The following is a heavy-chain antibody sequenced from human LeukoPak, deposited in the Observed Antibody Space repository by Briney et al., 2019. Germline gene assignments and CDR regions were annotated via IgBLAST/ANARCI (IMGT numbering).Heavy chain of an antibody. D-gene: IGHD2-15*01. V-gene: IGHV4-38-2*02. J-gene: IGHJ3*02. CDR3: AREGGGYCSGGGCYSGASDI. CDR2: FYHSGNT. CDR1: GGSINGYY. Sequence: PSETLSLTCTVSGGSINGYYWSWIRQPPGKELEWIGSFYHSGNTYYNPSLKSRVTISVDTSKNQFSLKLSSVTAADTAVYYCAREGGGYCSGGGCYSGASDIWGQGTMVTVSS.